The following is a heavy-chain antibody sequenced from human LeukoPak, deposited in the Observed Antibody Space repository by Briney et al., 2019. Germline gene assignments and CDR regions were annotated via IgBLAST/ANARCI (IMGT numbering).Heavy chain of an antibody. J-gene: IGHJ5*02. D-gene: IGHD2-15*01. CDR3: ARESVVVVAASNWFDP. Sequence: SSQTLSLTCSVSGGSISSGSYYWSWSRQPAGKGLEWIGRIYTSGSTNYNPSLKSRVTISVDTTKNQFSLKLSSVTAADTAVYYCARESVVVVAASNWFDPWGQGTLVTVSS. CDR2: IYTSGST. V-gene: IGHV4-61*02. CDR1: GGSISSGSYY.